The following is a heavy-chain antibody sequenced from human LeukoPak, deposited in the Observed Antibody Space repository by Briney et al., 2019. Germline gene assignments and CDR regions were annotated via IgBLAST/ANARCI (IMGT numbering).Heavy chain of an antibody. D-gene: IGHD3-10*01. V-gene: IGHV3-66*01. CDR2: IYRGGST. CDR3: AREFRITMVRGTHIHDAFDI. Sequence: GGSLRLSCAASGFTVSSNYMSWVRQAPGKGLEWVSVIYRGGSTYYADSVKGRFTISRDNSKNTLYLQMNSLRAEDTAVYYCAREFRITMVRGTHIHDAFDIWGQGTMVTVSS. CDR1: GFTVSSNY. J-gene: IGHJ3*02.